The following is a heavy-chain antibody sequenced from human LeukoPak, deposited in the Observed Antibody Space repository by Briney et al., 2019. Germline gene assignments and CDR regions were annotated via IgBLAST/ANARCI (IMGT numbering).Heavy chain of an antibody. CDR2: LWSDGIKA. Sequence: PGGSLRLSCAASGFTFTNYPMHWVRQAPGKGLEWVAVLWSDGIKADYADSVKGRFTISRDNAKNTLYLQMNSLRAEDTAVYYCARGTAGTDVNYYYYGMDVWGQGTTVTVSS. D-gene: IGHD1-14*01. V-gene: IGHV3-33*01. CDR3: ARGTAGTDVNYYYYGMDV. J-gene: IGHJ6*02. CDR1: GFTFTNYP.